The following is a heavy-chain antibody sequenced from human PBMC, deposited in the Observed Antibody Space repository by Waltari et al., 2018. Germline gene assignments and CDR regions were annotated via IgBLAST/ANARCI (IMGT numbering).Heavy chain of an antibody. D-gene: IGHD1-26*01. CDR3: ARGDFGTEWELLLDY. Sequence: QVQLVQSGAEVKKPGSSVKVSCKASGGTFSSYAISWVRQAPGQGLEWMGRIIPIRGIANYAQKFQGRVTITADKSTSTAYMELSSLRSEDTAVYYCARGDFGTEWELLLDYWGQGTLVTVSS. CDR1: GGTFSSYA. CDR2: IIPIRGIA. J-gene: IGHJ4*02. V-gene: IGHV1-69*09.